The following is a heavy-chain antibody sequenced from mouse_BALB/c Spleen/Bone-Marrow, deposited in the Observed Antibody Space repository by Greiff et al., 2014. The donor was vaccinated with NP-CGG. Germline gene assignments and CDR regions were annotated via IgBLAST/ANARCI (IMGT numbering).Heavy chain of an antibody. Sequence: VQLQQPGPELVKPGASVKMSCKASGYTFTSYVMHWVKQKPGQGLEWIGYINPHNDGTKYNEKFKGKAILTSDKSSSTAYMELSSLTSEGSAVYYCARGSSWAMDYWGQGTSVTVSS. D-gene: IGHD1-1*01. J-gene: IGHJ4*01. V-gene: IGHV1-14*01. CDR2: INPHNDGT. CDR3: ARGSSWAMDY. CDR1: GYTFTSYV.